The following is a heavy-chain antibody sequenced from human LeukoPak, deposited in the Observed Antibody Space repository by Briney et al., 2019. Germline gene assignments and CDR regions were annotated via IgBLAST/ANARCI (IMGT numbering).Heavy chain of an antibody. J-gene: IGHJ4*02. V-gene: IGHV1-69*13. CDR1: GGTFSSYA. Sequence: ASVKVTCKPSGGTFSSYAISGVRQTPGQGLACMGGIIPIFGTANYAQKFQGRVTITADESTSTAYMELSSLRSEDTAVYYCARYSEVGLLAAATFDDWGQGTLVTVSS. CDR3: ARYSEVGLLAAATFDD. CDR2: IIPIFGTA. D-gene: IGHD6-13*01.